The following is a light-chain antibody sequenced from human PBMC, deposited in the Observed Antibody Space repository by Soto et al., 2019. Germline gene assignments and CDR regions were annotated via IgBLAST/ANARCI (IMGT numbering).Light chain of an antibody. CDR3: QVWDKSGSDHVYV. J-gene: IGLJ1*01. V-gene: IGLV3-21*02. CDR1: NIGSKS. Sequence: SYELTQPPSVSVAPGQTTRMTCGGPNIGSKSVHWYQQKPGQAPVLVVYDDSDRPSGIPERFSGSNSGNTATLTISRVEAGDEADYYCQVWDKSGSDHVYVFGTGTKLTVL. CDR2: DDS.